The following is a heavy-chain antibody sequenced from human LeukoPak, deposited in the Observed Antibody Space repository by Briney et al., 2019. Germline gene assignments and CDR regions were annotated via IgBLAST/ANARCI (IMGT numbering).Heavy chain of an antibody. V-gene: IGHV3-53*01. CDR3: AREAGHGIEARPGTS. D-gene: IGHD6-6*01. CDR1: GFTVRSNY. CDR2: IYSGGNT. J-gene: IGHJ4*02. Sequence: PGGSLRLSCAASGFTVRSNYMTWVRQAPGKGLEWVSVIYSGGNTYYLDSVKGRFTISRDTSKNTVYLQMNSLRAEDTAIYYCAREAGHGIEARPGTSWGQGTLVTVSS.